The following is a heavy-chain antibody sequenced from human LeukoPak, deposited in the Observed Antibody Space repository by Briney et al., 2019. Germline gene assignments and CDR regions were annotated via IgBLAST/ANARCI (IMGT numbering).Heavy chain of an antibody. J-gene: IGHJ5*02. CDR3: ARDLLQYEGNWFDP. CDR2: ISAYNGNT. V-gene: IGHV1-18*01. CDR1: GYTFTSYG. D-gene: IGHD4-11*01. Sequence: GASVKVSCKASGYTFTSYGISWVRQAPGQGLEWMGWISAYNGNTNYAQKLQGRVTMTTDKSTSTAYMELRSLRSDDTAVYYCARDLLQYEGNWFDPWGQGTLVTVSS.